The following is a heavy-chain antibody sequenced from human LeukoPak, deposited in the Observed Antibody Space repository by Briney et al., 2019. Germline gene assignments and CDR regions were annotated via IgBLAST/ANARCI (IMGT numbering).Heavy chain of an antibody. CDR3: AKDLYCSSNSCYLFDH. CDR2: ISGSGVGT. V-gene: IGHV3-23*01. J-gene: IGHJ4*02. D-gene: IGHD2-2*01. Sequence: PGGSLRLSCAASGFTFSSYAMSWVRQAPGKGLEWVSAISGSGVGTYYADSVKGRFTISRDYSKNTLYLQMDSLRAEDTAVYYCAKDLYCSSNSCYLFDHWGQGTLVTVSS. CDR1: GFTFSSYA.